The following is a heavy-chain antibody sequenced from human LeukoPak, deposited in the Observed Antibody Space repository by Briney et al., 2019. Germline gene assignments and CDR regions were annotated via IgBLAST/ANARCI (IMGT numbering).Heavy chain of an antibody. CDR3: AKGGGELGSGSLDY. CDR2: IWYDGSDE. D-gene: IGHD3-10*01. J-gene: IGHJ4*02. V-gene: IGHV3-30*02. CDR1: GFTFSSYA. Sequence: GSLRLSCAASGFTFSSYAMHWVRQAPGKGLEWVAFIWYDGSDEYYADSVKGRFTISRDNSKNTLYLQMKSLTTEDTAVYYCAKGGGELGSGSLDYWGQGTLVTVSS.